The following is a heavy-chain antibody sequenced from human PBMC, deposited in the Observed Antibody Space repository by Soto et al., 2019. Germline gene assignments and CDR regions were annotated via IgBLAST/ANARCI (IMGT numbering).Heavy chain of an antibody. Sequence: SETLSLTCTFSGCSISSYYWSWIRQPTGKGLEWIGYIYYSGSTNYNPSLKSRVTISVDTFKNQFSLKLSSVTAADTAVYYCARRVKGSGSYIGGGYYYYYMDVWGKGTTVTVSS. CDR3: ARRVKGSGSYIGGGYYYYYMDV. D-gene: IGHD3-10*01. CDR2: IYYSGST. CDR1: GCSISSYY. J-gene: IGHJ6*03. V-gene: IGHV4-59*08.